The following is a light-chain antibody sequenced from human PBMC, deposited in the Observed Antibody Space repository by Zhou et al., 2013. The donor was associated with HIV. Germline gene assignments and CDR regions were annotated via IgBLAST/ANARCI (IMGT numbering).Light chain of an antibody. J-gene: IGKJ4*01. V-gene: IGKV3-11*01. CDR1: HTISANY. CDR3: QQRSNWPRLT. Sequence: PGERATLSCRASHTISANYLAWYQQKPGQAPRLLVYGASTRATGIPARFSGSGSGTDFTLTISSLEPEDFAVYYCQQRSNWPRLTFGGGTKVEVK. CDR2: GAS.